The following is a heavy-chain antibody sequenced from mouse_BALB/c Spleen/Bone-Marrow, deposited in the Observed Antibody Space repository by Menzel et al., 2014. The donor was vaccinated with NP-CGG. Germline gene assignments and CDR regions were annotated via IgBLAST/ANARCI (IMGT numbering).Heavy chain of an antibody. V-gene: IGHV1S56*01. Sequence: VQLQQSGPELVKPGASVRISCKASGYTFTSYYIHWVKQRPGQGLEWIGWIFPGDVNTKYNEKFKGKATLTADKSSSTAYMQLSSLTSEDSAVYFCAREGIHYPFAYWGQGTLVTVSA. J-gene: IGHJ3*01. CDR3: AREGIHYPFAY. D-gene: IGHD1-2*01. CDR2: IFPGDVNT. CDR1: GYTFTSYY.